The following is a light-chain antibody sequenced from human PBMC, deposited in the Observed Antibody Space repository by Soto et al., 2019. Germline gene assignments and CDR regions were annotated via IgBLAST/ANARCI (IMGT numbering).Light chain of an antibody. Sequence: DIQMTQSPSSLSASAGDRVTITCRASQTISNYLNWYQHKPGKAPKILIYAAFSLQSGVPSRFSGSGSGTDFTITISSLQPEEFATYYCQQTYNTPRTFGQGTKVEVK. J-gene: IGKJ1*01. CDR2: AAF. CDR1: QTISNY. V-gene: IGKV1-39*01. CDR3: QQTYNTPRT.